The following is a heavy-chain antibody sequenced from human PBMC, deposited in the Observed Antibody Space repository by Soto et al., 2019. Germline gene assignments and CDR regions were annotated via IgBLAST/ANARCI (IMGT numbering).Heavy chain of an antibody. Sequence: EVQLLESGGGSVQPGGSLRLSCAASGFTFSNYAMTWVRQAPGKGLEWVSTMSGTAGNTYYADSVKGRFTISRDNSKNTRYLQMNSLRAEDTDVYYCAKKYYFGSGSYVFYFDYWGQGTLVTVSS. CDR2: MSGTAGNT. J-gene: IGHJ4*02. D-gene: IGHD3-10*01. V-gene: IGHV3-23*01. CDR1: GFTFSNYA. CDR3: AKKYYFGSGSYVFYFDY.